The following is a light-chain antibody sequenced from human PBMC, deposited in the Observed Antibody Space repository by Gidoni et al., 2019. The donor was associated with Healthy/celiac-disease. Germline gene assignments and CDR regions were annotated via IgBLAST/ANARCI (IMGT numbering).Light chain of an antibody. V-gene: IGKV3-11*01. J-gene: IGKJ4*01. CDR2: DAS. CDR1: PTASSY. Sequence: VLPQSPATLSFSPRELATHSCRASPTASSYLACNTQKPGQAPRLLINDASNTATANPARFSGSGSETDFTLTIGNLEPEDFAVYYCQRSSKWPVTFGGGTKVEIK. CDR3: QRSSKWPVT.